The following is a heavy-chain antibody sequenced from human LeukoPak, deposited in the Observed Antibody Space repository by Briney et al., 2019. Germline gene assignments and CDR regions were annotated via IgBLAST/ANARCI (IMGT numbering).Heavy chain of an antibody. J-gene: IGHJ1*01. CDR2: INQDGSEK. D-gene: IGHD6-13*01. CDR1: GFTFSGYW. CDR3: ARESTAGYNSSWYGFRN. V-gene: IGHV3-7*01. Sequence: GGSLRLSCAASGFTFSGYWMSWVRQAPGKGLEGVANINQDGSEKYYVDSVKGRFTISRDNAKNSLVLQMGSLRVEDTAVYYCARESTAGYNSSWYGFRNWGQGTLVSVSS.